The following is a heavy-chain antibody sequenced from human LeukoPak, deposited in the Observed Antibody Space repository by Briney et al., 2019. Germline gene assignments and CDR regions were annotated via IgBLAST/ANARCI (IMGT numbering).Heavy chain of an antibody. J-gene: IGHJ4*02. CDR3: AKDTDYYDSSGNYFDY. Sequence: GGSLRLSCAASGFTFSSYGMHWVRQAPGKGLEWVAFIRYDGSNKYYADSVKGRFTISRDNSKNTLYLQMNSLRAEDTAVYYCAKDTDYYDSSGNYFDYWGQGTLVTVSS. CDR1: GFTFSSYG. V-gene: IGHV3-30*02. D-gene: IGHD3-22*01. CDR2: IRYDGSNK.